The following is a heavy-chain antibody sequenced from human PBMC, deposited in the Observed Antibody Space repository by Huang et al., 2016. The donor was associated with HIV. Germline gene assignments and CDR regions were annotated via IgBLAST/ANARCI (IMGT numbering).Heavy chain of an antibody. D-gene: IGHD3-9*01. CDR1: GFNFSAYW. J-gene: IGHJ6*02. CDR3: ARGGIYYDVLTGRHYYYNGLDV. Sequence: EVHLVESGGDLVEPGGSLRLSCVASGFNFSAYWMSWVRQAHGKGREWVDNIKQDVSEKKYVDSVKGRFTISRDNAKNSVYLQLTSLRAEDTAVYYCARGGIYYDVLTGRHYYYNGLDVWGQGTTVTVSS. CDR2: IKQDVSEK. V-gene: IGHV3-7*01.